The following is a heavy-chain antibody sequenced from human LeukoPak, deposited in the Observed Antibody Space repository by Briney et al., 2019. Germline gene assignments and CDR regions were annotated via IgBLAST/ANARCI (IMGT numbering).Heavy chain of an antibody. Sequence: PSETLSLTCTVSGGSISSSNSYWGWVRQPPGKGLEWIGSLYYSASTYYNPSLKSRVTISVDTSKNQFSLNLYSVTAADTAVFYCARSYYYDYRQIDYWGQGTLVTVSS. D-gene: IGHD3-22*01. J-gene: IGHJ4*02. CDR1: GGSISSSNSY. CDR2: LYYSAST. CDR3: ARSYYYDYRQIDY. V-gene: IGHV4-39*01.